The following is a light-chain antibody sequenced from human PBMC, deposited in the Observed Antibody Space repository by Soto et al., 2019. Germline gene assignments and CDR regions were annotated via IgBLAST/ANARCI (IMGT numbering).Light chain of an antibody. CDR1: QSISSW. Sequence: DIQMTQSPSTLSASVGDRVTITCRASQSISSWLAWYQQKPGKAPKLLIYKASSLESGVPPRFSGSGSGTEFTLTISRLQPDDFATYYCQQYNSYPYTFGQGTKLEIK. J-gene: IGKJ2*01. V-gene: IGKV1-5*03. CDR2: KAS. CDR3: QQYNSYPYT.